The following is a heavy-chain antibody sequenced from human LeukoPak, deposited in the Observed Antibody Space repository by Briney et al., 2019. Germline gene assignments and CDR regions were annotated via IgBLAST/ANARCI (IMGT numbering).Heavy chain of an antibody. CDR1: GFTFGDYA. CDR3: TPSITGTTFKFDY. CDR2: IRSKVSGGTT. V-gene: IGHV3-49*04. D-gene: IGHD1-7*01. J-gene: IGHJ4*02. Sequence: GGSLRLSCTVSGFTFGDYAMSWVRQASGKGLEWVGFIRSKVSGGTTEYAASVKDRFTISRDDSKSIAYLQMNSLETEDTAVYYCTPSITGTTFKFDYWGKGTLVTVSS.